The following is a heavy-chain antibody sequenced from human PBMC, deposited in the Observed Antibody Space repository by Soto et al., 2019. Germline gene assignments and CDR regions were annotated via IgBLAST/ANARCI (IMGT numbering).Heavy chain of an antibody. Sequence: VQLVESGGGVVQPGRSLRLSCAAAGFTFSDYAMHWVRQAPGKGLEWVAVVSHDGRNTHYADSVKGRFTISRDSSKNTVTLEMTSLRAEDTAVYYCAKGGRQWLVTSDFNYWGQGALVTVSS. CDR1: GFTFSDYA. CDR3: AKGGRQWLVTSDFNY. J-gene: IGHJ4*02. V-gene: IGHV3-30*18. D-gene: IGHD6-19*01. CDR2: VSHDGRNT.